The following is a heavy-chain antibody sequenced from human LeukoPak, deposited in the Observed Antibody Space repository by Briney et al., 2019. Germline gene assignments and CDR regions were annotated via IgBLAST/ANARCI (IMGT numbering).Heavy chain of an antibody. D-gene: IGHD6-13*01. V-gene: IGHV4-59*01. CDR1: GGSISSYY. Sequence: SETLSLTCTVSGGSISSYYWSWIRQPPGKGLEWIGYIYYSGSTNYNPSLKSRVTISVDTSKNQFSLKLSSVTAADTAVYYCAGWYGGSRGGCSAPGGREPLVTVSS. CDR2: IYYSGST. J-gene: IGHJ5*02. CDR3: AGWYGGSRGGCSAP.